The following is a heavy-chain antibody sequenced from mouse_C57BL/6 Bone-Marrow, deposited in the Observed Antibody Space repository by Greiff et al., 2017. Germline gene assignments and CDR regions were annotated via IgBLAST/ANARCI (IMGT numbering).Heavy chain of an antibody. Sequence: VQLQQSGPELVKPGASVKISCKASGYSFTGYYMNWVKQSPEKSLEWIGEINPSTGGTTYNQKFKAKATLTVDKSSSTAYMQLKSLTSEDSAVYYCARDAMDYWGQVTSVTVSS. J-gene: IGHJ4*01. CDR1: GYSFTGYY. CDR3: ARDAMDY. V-gene: IGHV1-42*01. CDR2: INPSTGGT.